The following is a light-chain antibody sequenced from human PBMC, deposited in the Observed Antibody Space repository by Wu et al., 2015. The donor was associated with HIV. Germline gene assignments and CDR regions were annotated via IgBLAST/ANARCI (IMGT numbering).Light chain of an antibody. CDR1: QDIDTY. CDR3: QQYNNWPS. V-gene: IGKV3-11*01. J-gene: IGKJ3*01. CDR2: DTS. Sequence: EIVLTQSPAALSLSPGERATVSCRASQDIDTYLAWYQLKPGQAPRLLIYDTSKRATGIPARFSGSGSGTEFTLTISSLQSEDFAVYYCQQYNNWPSFGPGTKVDIK.